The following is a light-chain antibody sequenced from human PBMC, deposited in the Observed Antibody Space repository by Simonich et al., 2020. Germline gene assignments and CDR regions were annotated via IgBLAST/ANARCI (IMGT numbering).Light chain of an antibody. V-gene: IGKV4-1*01. CDR3: QQYYSTPFT. CDR2: WAS. Sequence: DIVMTQSPDSLAVSLGERATINCKSSQSVLYSSNNKNYLAWYQQKPGQPPKLLIYWASTREPGVPDRGSGSGSGTDFTLTISSLQAEDVAVYYCQQYYSTPFTFGPGTKVDIK. CDR1: QSVLYSSNNKNY. J-gene: IGKJ3*01.